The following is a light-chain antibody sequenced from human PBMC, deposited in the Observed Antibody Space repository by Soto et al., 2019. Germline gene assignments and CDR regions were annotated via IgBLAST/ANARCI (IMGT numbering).Light chain of an antibody. CDR3: HSYDSSLSGSV. CDR1: SSNIGADYD. J-gene: IGLJ3*02. Sequence: QSALTQPPSVSGAPGQRVTISCTGSSSNIGADYDVHWYRQLPGTAPKLLIYGNNNRPSGVPERFSASKSGTSASLAITGLQAEDEADYYCHSYDSSLSGSVFGGGTQLTVL. V-gene: IGLV1-40*01. CDR2: GNN.